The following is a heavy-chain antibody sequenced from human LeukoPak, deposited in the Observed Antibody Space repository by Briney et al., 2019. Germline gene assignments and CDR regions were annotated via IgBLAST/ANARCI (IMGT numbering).Heavy chain of an antibody. Sequence: PSETLSLTCTVSGGSISSYYWSWIRQPAGKGLEWIGRIYTSGSTNYNPSLKSRVTISVDKSKNQFSLKLSSVTAADTAVYYCARGRYSSSPEYFDYWGQETLVTVSS. D-gene: IGHD6-6*01. CDR2: IYTSGST. CDR3: ARGRYSSSPEYFDY. J-gene: IGHJ4*02. V-gene: IGHV4-4*07. CDR1: GGSISSYY.